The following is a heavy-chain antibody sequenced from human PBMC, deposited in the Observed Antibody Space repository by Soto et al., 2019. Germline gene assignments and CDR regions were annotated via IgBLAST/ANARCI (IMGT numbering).Heavy chain of an antibody. J-gene: IGHJ4*02. CDR2: MSYSGTT. CDR3: VSQDYYESSG. D-gene: IGHD3-22*01. Sequence: PSETLSLTCTVSGGSISSGSYYWAWIRQPPGKGLEWLGSMSYSGTTYYNTSLKSRATISVDTSKNQYSLKVTSVTAADTAVYYCVSQDYYESSGWGRGTLVTVSS. V-gene: IGHV4-39*01. CDR1: GGSISSGSYY.